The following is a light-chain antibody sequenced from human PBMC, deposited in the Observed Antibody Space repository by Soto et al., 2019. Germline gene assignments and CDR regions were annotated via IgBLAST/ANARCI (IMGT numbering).Light chain of an antibody. CDR3: QQSYSTPYI. Sequence: DIQMTQSPSSLSASVGDRVTITCRASQSISSYLNWYQQKPGKAPKLLIYAASSLQSEVSSRFSGSGSGTDFTLTISSLQPEDFATYYCQQSYSTPYIFGQGTKLDIK. J-gene: IGKJ2*01. CDR1: QSISSY. V-gene: IGKV1-39*01. CDR2: AAS.